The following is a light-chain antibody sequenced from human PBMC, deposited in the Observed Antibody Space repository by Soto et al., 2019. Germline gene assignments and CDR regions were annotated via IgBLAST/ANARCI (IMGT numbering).Light chain of an antibody. Sequence: QSVLTQSPSASASLGASVKLTCTLSSGHISYAIAWHQQQPEKGPRYLMKLNSDGSHNKGDGIPDSFSGSTAGAERYLTISSLQSEDAAYYYCQTSGTGPWVFGGGTKLTVL. CDR1: SGHISYA. J-gene: IGLJ3*02. CDR2: LNSDGSH. V-gene: IGLV4-69*01. CDR3: QTSGTGPWV.